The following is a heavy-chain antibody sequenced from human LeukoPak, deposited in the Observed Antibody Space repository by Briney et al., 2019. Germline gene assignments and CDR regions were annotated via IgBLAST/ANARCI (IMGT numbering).Heavy chain of an antibody. V-gene: IGHV3-30*02. CDR2: EQKDGSYK. CDR1: EFSISSHG. D-gene: IGHD3-16*01. CDR3: ANIPNSFVPDY. J-gene: IGHJ4*02. Sequence: GSLRLSCATSEFSISSHGMHWARQAPGKGLEWVAFEQKDGSYKKYADSVKGRFTISRDNSKNTLYLQMNSLRVEDTAVYYCANIPNSFVPDYWGQGSLFTVSS.